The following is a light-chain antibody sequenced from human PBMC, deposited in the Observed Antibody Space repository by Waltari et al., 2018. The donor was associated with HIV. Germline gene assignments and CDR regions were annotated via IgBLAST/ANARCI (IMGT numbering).Light chain of an antibody. CDR3: QTWGTGIRV. J-gene: IGLJ3*02. CDR1: SGHSNYA. CDR2: LNSDGSH. Sequence: QVVLTQSPSASASLGASVKLTCTLSSGHSNYAIAWHQLQPGKGPRYLMKLNSDGSHTKGDGIPDRCSGSSSGAERYLTLSSLQSEDEADYYCQTWGTGIRVFGGGTKLTVL. V-gene: IGLV4-69*01.